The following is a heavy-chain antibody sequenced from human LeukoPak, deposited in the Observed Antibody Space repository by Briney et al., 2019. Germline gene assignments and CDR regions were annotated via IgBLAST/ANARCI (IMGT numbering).Heavy chain of an antibody. J-gene: IGHJ4*02. CDR3: TRDRTRAVDD. D-gene: IGHD6-25*01. Sequence: GGSLRLSCAASGFTSSGTWMSWGRQAPGKGLEWVANINQGGSDKYYVDSVKGRFTISRDNANNLLYLQMNSLRGEDTAVYYCTRDRTRAVDDLGRATLVTVSS. V-gene: IGHV3-7*01. CDR1: GFTSSGTW. CDR2: INQGGSDK.